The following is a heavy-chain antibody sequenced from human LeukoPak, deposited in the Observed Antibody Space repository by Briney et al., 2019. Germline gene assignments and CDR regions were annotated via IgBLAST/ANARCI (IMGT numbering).Heavy chain of an antibody. Sequence: GGSLRLSCAASGFTFNNYAIHWVRQAPGKGLEWVSAISGSGGSTYYADSVKGRFTISRDNSKNTLYLQMNSLRAEDTAVYYCAKGLVVVISYFDYWGQGTLVTVSS. CDR1: GFTFNNYA. J-gene: IGHJ4*02. CDR2: ISGSGGST. CDR3: AKGLVVVISYFDY. V-gene: IGHV3-23*01. D-gene: IGHD3-22*01.